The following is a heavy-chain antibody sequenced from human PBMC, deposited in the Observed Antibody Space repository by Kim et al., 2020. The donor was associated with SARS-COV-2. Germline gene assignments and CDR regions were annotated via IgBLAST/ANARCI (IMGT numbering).Heavy chain of an antibody. CDR2: IYHDDSDT. J-gene: IGHJ6*02. CDR3: ARRSGWYMGGRYYYGMDV. CDR1: GYSFTTYW. V-gene: IGHV5-51*01. Sequence: GESLKISCKGSGYSFTTYWIGWVRQMPGKGLEWMGIIYHDDSDTRYSPSFQGQVTISADKSISTAYLQWSSLKASDTAMYYCARRSGWYMGGRYYYGMDVWGQGTTVTVSS. D-gene: IGHD6-19*01.